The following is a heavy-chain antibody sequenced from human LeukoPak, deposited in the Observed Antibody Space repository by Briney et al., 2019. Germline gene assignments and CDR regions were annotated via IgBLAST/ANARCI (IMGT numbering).Heavy chain of an antibody. D-gene: IGHD4-17*01. CDR2: IYYSGST. Sequence: SETLSLTCAVYGGSFSGYYWSWIRQPPGKGLEWIGYIYYSGSTYYNPSLKSRVTISVDTSKNQFSLKLSSVTAADTAVYYCARGITYGDYLDYWGQGTLVTVSS. V-gene: IGHV4-34*01. J-gene: IGHJ4*02. CDR1: GGSFSGYY. CDR3: ARGITYGDYLDY.